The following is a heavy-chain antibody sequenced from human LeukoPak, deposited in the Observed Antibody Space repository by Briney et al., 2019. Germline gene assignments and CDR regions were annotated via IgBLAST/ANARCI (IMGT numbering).Heavy chain of an antibody. Sequence: ASVKVSCKASGYTFTSYGISWVRQTPGQGLEWMGWISAYNGNTNYAQKLQGRVTMTTDTSTSTAYMELRSLRSDDTAVYYCARVGEYCSGESCFDYWGQGTLVTVSS. J-gene: IGHJ4*02. V-gene: IGHV1-18*01. D-gene: IGHD2-15*01. CDR3: ARVGEYCSGESCFDY. CDR1: GYTFTSYG. CDR2: ISAYNGNT.